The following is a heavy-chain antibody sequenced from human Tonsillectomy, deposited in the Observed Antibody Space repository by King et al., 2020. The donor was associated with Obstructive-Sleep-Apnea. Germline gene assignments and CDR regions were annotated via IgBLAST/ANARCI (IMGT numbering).Heavy chain of an antibody. D-gene: IGHD3-10*01. CDR2: IYYSGST. CDR3: ARGLFGDRRVDY. CDR1: GGSISSGGYY. Sequence: QLQESGPGLVKPSQTLSLTCTVSGGSISSGGYYWSWIRQHPGKGLEWIGYIYYSGSTYYNPPLKSRVTISVDTSKNQFSLKLSSVTAAYTAVYYCARGLFGDRRVDYWGQGTLVTVSS. J-gene: IGHJ4*02. V-gene: IGHV4-31*03.